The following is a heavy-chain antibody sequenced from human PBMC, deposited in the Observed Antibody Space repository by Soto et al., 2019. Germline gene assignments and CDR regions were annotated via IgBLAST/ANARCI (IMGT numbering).Heavy chain of an antibody. Sequence: VAWGSISDLGGCWICIRQHPGKGLEWIGYIYYSGSTYYNPSLKSRVTISVDTSKNQFSLKLSSVTAADTAVYYCARHRDLVDCFDYWGQGTLVTVSS. V-gene: IGHV4-31*02. D-gene: IGHD1-26*01. J-gene: IGHJ4*02. CDR2: IYYSGST. CDR1: WGSISDLGGC. CDR3: ARHRDLVDCFDY.